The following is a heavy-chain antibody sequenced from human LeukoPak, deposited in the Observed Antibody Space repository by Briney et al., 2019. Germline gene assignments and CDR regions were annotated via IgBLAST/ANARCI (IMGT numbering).Heavy chain of an antibody. CDR3: ATYRQVLLPFES. J-gene: IGHJ4*02. CDR2: ISGSGGST. V-gene: IGHV3-23*01. D-gene: IGHD2-8*02. CDR1: GFTFSSYG. Sequence: PGRTLRLSCAASGFTFSSYGMSWVRQAPGKGLEWVSGISGSGGSTYYADSVKGRFTISRDNSKNTLYLQMNSLRAEDTAVYYCATYRQVLLPFESWGQGTLVTVSS.